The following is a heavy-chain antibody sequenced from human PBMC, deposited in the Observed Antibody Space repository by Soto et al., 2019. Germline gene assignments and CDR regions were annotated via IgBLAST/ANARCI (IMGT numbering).Heavy chain of an antibody. Sequence: QVQLVESGGGVVQPGRSLRLSCAASGFAFSSYAMHWVRQAPGKGLEWVAVISYDENNKYYADSVKGRFTISRDNSKPTLTLQMNSRRPEDTAVYYCASEFRLGHSVYQRYFQHWGQGTLVTVSS. CDR3: ASEFRLGHSVYQRYFQH. CDR2: ISYDENNK. CDR1: GFAFSSYA. J-gene: IGHJ1*01. V-gene: IGHV3-30-3*01. D-gene: IGHD2-2*01.